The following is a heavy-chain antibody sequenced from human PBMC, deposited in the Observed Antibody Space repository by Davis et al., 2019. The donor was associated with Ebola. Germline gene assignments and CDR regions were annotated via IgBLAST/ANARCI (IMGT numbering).Heavy chain of an antibody. CDR2: IIPIFGTA. CDR3: ARASPRPRLNYYYGMDV. J-gene: IGHJ6*02. D-gene: IGHD6-19*01. Sequence: AASVKVSCKASGGTFSSYAISWVRQAPGQGLEWMGGIIPIFGTANYAQKFQGRVTITADKSTSTAYMELSSLRSEDTAVYYCARASPRPRLNYYYGMDVWGQGTTVTVSS. V-gene: IGHV1-69*06. CDR1: GGTFSSYA.